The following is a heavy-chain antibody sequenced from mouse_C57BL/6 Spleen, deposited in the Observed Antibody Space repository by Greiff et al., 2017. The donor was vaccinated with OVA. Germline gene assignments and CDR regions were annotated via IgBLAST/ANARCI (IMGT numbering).Heavy chain of an antibody. CDR2: IDPSDSYT. CDR1: GYTFTSYW. D-gene: IGHD2-10*02. Sequence: QVQLQQPGAELVKPGASVKLSCKASGYTFTSYWMQWVKQRPGQGLEWIGEIDPSDSYTNYNPKFKGKATLTVDTYSSTAYMQLSSLTSEDTAVYSCARGRTSPRHPGCFDVWGTGTTATVSS. CDR3: ARGRTSPRHPGCFDV. V-gene: IGHV1-50*01. J-gene: IGHJ1*03.